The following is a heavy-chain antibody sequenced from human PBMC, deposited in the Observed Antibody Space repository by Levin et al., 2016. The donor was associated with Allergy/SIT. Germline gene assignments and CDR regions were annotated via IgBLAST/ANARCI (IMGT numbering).Heavy chain of an antibody. Sequence: SETLSLTCTVSGGSVSSGSYYWSWIRQPPGKGLEWIGYIYYSGSTNYNPSLKSRVTISVDTSKNQFSLKLSSVTAADTAVYYCARAQRMVVVAATYPLGYYGMDVWGQGTTVTVSS. J-gene: IGHJ6*02. V-gene: IGHV4-61*01. CDR2: IYYSGST. D-gene: IGHD2-15*01. CDR1: GGSVSSGSYY. CDR3: ARAQRMVVVAATYPLGYYGMDV.